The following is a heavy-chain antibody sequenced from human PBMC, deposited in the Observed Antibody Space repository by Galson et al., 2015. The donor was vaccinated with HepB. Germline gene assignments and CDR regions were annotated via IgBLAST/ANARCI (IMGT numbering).Heavy chain of an antibody. CDR2: ISGSGGST. CDR1: GFTFSSYA. D-gene: IGHD4-17*01. J-gene: IGHJ5*02. CDR3: ARDYGDYGVEGSKYNWFDP. V-gene: IGHV3-23*01. Sequence: SLRLSCAASGFTFSSYAMSWVRQAPGKGLEWVSAISGSGGSTYYADSVKGRFTISRDNSKNTLYLQMNSLRAEDTAVYYCARDYGDYGVEGSKYNWFDPWGQGTLVTVSS.